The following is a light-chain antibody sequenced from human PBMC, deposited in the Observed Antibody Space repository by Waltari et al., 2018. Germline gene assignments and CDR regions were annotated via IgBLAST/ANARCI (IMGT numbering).Light chain of an antibody. CDR2: WAS. Sequence: DIVMTQSPDFLAVSLGERATINCKSSQSVLYSANNKDYLAWYQQTPGQPPKLLISWASTRESGVPDRFSGSGSGTDFTLTISSLQAEDVAVYYCQQYYGVPLTFGGGTKVEIK. V-gene: IGKV4-1*01. CDR1: QSVLYSANNKDY. CDR3: QQYYGVPLT. J-gene: IGKJ4*01.